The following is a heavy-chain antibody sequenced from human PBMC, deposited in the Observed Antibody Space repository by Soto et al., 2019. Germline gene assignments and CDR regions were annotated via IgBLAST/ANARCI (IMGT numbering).Heavy chain of an antibody. CDR1: GFTFSSYA. CDR3: ARVRGYNWNGMGDYYYYGMDV. CDR2: ISGSGGNT. D-gene: IGHD1-1*01. V-gene: IGHV3-23*01. Sequence: GGSLRLSCAASGFTFSSYAMSWVRQAPGKGLEWVSAISGSGGNTYYAGSVKGRFTISRDNAKNSLYLQMNSLRAEDTAVYYCARVRGYNWNGMGDYYYYGMDVWGQGTTVTVSS. J-gene: IGHJ6*02.